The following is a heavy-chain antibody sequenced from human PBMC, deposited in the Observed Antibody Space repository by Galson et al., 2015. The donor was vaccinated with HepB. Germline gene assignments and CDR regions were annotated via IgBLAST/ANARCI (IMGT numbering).Heavy chain of an antibody. CDR1: GDSVSSNSVA. D-gene: IGHD1-26*01. CDR3: ARGRVGATRPTRYYCDY. V-gene: IGHV6-1*01. CDR2: TYYRSKWYN. J-gene: IGHJ4*02. Sequence: CAISGDSVSSNSVAWNWSRQSPSRGLEWLGRTYYRSKWYNDYAVSVKSRITSNPDTPKNQFSLQLNSVTPEDTAVSYCARGRVGATRPTRYYCDYCGQGSLVTVSS.